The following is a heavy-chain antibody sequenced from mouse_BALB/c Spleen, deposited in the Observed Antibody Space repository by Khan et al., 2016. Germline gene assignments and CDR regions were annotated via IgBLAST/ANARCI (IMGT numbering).Heavy chain of an antibody. CDR2: ISYSGNT. V-gene: IGHV3-8*02. J-gene: IGHJ2*01. D-gene: IGHD2-3*01. CDR3: TKYSLFYFDY. CDR1: DDSITSGF. Sequence: EVQLQESGPSLVKPSQTLSLTCSVTDDSITSGFWNWIRKFPGNKLEYMGYISYSGNTFYNPSLKSRISITRDTSKNQYSLQLNSVTTEDTATYYCTKYSLFYFDYWGQGTTLTVSS.